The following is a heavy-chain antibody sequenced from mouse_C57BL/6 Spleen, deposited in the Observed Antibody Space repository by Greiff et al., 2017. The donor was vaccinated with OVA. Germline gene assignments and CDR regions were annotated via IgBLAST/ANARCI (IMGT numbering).Heavy chain of an antibody. CDR2: ISSGSSTI. Sequence: EVHLVESGGGLVKPGGSLKLSCAASGFTFSDYGMHWVRQAPEKGLEWVAYISSGSSTIYYADTVKGRFTISRDNAKNTLFLQMTSLRSEDTAMYYCARQGEPPYFDYWGQGTTLTVSS. D-gene: IGHD2-13*01. CDR1: GFTFSDYG. V-gene: IGHV5-17*01. J-gene: IGHJ2*01. CDR3: ARQGEPPYFDY.